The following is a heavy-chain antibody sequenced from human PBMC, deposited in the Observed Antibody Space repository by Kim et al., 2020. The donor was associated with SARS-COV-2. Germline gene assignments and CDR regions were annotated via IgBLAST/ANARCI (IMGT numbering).Heavy chain of an antibody. CDR1: GGSFSGYY. D-gene: IGHD4-17*01. Sequence: SETLSLTCAVYGGSFSGYYWSWIRQPPGKGLEWIGEINHSGSTNYNPSLKSRVTISVDTSKNQFSLKLSSVTAADTAVYYCARGPTFGEAALAEYFQHWGQGTLVTVSS. CDR3: ARGPTFGEAALAEYFQH. V-gene: IGHV4-34*01. CDR2: INHSGST. J-gene: IGHJ1*01.